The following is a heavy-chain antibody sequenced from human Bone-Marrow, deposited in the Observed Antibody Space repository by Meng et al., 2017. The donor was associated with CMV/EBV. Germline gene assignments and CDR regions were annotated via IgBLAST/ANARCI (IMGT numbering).Heavy chain of an antibody. J-gene: IGHJ4*02. CDR1: GYTFTSYG. CDR3: ARAGSGLQIIKGH. CDR2: ISAYNGNT. D-gene: IGHD3-10*01. V-gene: IGHV1-18*01. Sequence: ASVKVSCKASGYTFTSYGISWVRQAPGQGLEWMGWISAYNGNTNYAQKFQGRITMTTDASTSTAYMELRSLRSDDSAVYFCARAGSGLQIIKGHWGQGTLVTVSS.